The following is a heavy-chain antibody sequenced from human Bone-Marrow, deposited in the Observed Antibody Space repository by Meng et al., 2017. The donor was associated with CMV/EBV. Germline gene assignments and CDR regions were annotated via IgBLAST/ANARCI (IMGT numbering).Heavy chain of an antibody. J-gene: IGHJ5*02. CDR3: ARRMYYDILTGYYDCTWFDP. V-gene: IGHV4-31*02. D-gene: IGHD3-9*01. CDR2: IYYSGGT. CDR1: YY. Sequence: YYGRWSRQLPGKRLEWIGFIYYSGGTFYNPSLTSRVTMSVDTSKNQFSLKLSSVTAADTAVYYCARRMYYDILTGYYDCTWFDPWGQGTLVTVSS.